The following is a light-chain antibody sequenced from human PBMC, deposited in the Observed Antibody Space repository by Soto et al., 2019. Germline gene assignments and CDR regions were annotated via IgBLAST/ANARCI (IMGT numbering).Light chain of an antibody. J-gene: IGKJ2*01. Sequence: EIVLTQSPGTLSLSPGERATLSCRTSQIVSTNYLAWYQQKPGQAPRLLIYGASSRATGIPDRFSGSGSGTDFTLTINRLEPEDFAVYYCQQYGSSETFGQGTKLEIK. V-gene: IGKV3-20*01. CDR2: GAS. CDR1: QIVSTNY. CDR3: QQYGSSET.